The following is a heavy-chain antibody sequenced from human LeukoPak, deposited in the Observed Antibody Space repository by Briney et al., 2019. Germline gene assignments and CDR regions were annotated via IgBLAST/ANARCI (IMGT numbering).Heavy chain of an antibody. CDR1: GFTFSSYE. Sequence: GGSLRLSCAASGFTFSSYEMNWVRQAPGKGLEWVSYISSSGDTIYYADSVKGRFTISRDNAKNSLYLQMNSLRAEDTAVYYCARVLAAGDDYWGQGTLVTVSS. CDR3: ARVLAAGDDY. CDR2: ISSSGDTI. D-gene: IGHD6-13*01. J-gene: IGHJ4*02. V-gene: IGHV3-48*03.